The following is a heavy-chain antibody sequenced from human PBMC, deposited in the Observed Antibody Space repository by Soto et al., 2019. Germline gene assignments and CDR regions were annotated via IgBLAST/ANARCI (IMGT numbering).Heavy chain of an antibody. CDR3: ARGEVQLEFGRGFDY. Sequence: EVQLVESGGGLVQPGGSPRLSCAASGFTFSSYAMHWVRQAPGKGLEYVSAISSNGGSTYYANSVKGRFTISRDNSKNTLYLQMGSLRAEDMAVYYCARGEVQLEFGRGFDYWGQGTLVTVSS. J-gene: IGHJ4*02. CDR2: ISSNGGST. V-gene: IGHV3-64*01. CDR1: GFTFSSYA. D-gene: IGHD1-1*01.